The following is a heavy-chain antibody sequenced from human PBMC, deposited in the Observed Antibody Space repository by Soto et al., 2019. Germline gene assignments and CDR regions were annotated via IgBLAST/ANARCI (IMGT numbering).Heavy chain of an antibody. CDR3: ARGTWVRSAFDI. V-gene: IGHV4-34*01. CDR1: GGSFSGYH. Sequence: PSETLSLTCAVYGGSFSGYHWSWIRQPPGKGLEWIGEINDSGSTNHNPSLKARVIISVDASKNQFSLKLSSVTAADTAVYYCARGTWVRSAFDIWGQGTMVTVSS. D-gene: IGHD3-10*01. J-gene: IGHJ3*02. CDR2: INDSGST.